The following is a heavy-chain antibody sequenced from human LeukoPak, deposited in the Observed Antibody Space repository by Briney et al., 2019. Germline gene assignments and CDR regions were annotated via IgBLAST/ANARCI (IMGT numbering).Heavy chain of an antibody. CDR3: ARDYYGSGSLYYFDY. J-gene: IGHJ4*02. CDR1: GASISSYY. CDR2: IYTSGST. D-gene: IGHD3-10*01. V-gene: IGHV4-4*07. Sequence: SETLSLTCTVSGASISSYYWRWIRQPAGKGLEWIGRIYTSGSTNYSPSLKSRVTISVDKSKNHYSLKRSSVTAADTAVYYCARDYYGSGSLYYFDYWGQGTLVTVSS.